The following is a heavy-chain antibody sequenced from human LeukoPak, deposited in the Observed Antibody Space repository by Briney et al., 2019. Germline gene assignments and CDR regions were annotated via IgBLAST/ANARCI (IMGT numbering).Heavy chain of an antibody. CDR1: GYTFPSYF. D-gene: IGHD6-13*01. Sequence: ASVKVSCKASGYTFPSYFMYWVRQAPGQGLEWMGIINPTGGSTTYAQKFQGRVTMTRDTSTSTVYMELSSLRSEDTAVYYCARDDSSSWYYWGQGTLVTVSS. CDR3: ARDDSSSWYY. CDR2: INPTGGST. J-gene: IGHJ4*02. V-gene: IGHV1-46*01.